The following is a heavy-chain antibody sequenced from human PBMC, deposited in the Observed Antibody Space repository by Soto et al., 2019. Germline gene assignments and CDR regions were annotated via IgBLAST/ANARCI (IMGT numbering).Heavy chain of an antibody. CDR2: ISGSGGST. CDR3: AKEVRYYYDSSGHPTAGYYFDY. V-gene: IGHV3-23*01. J-gene: IGHJ4*02. CDR1: GFTFSSYA. Sequence: GGSLRLSCAASGFTFSSYAMSWVRQAPGKGLEWVSAISGSGGSTYYADSVKGRFTISRDNSKNTLYLQMNSLRAEDTAVYYCAKEVRYYYDSSGHPTAGYYFDYWGQGTLVTVSS. D-gene: IGHD3-22*01.